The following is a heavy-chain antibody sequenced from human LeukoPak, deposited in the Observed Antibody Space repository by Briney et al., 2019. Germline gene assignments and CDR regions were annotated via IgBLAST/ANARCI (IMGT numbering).Heavy chain of an antibody. Sequence: SETLSLTCTVSGGSISSYYWSWIRQPPGKGLEWIGYIYYSGSTNYNPSLKSRVTISVDTSKNQFSLKLSSVTAADTAVYYCARGGFQQLASGDFDYWGQGTLVTVSS. CDR2: IYYSGST. CDR1: GGSISSYY. V-gene: IGHV4-59*08. D-gene: IGHD6-6*01. CDR3: ARGGFQQLASGDFDY. J-gene: IGHJ4*02.